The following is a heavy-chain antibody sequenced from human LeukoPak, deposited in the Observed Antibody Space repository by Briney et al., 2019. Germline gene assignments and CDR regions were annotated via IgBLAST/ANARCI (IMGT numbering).Heavy chain of an antibody. CDR2: ISWNSGSI. Sequence: GGSLRLSCAASGFTFDDYAMHWVRQAPGKGLEWVSGISWNSGSIGYVDSVKGRFTISRDNAKNSLYLQMNSLRAEDTAVYYCAKKYSSGWYSYFDYWGQGTLVTVSS. CDR3: AKKYSSGWYSYFDY. J-gene: IGHJ4*02. V-gene: IGHV3-9*01. D-gene: IGHD6-19*01. CDR1: GFTFDDYA.